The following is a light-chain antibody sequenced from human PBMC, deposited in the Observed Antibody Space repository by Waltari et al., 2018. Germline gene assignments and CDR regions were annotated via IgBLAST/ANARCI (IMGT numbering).Light chain of an antibody. J-gene: IGKJ1*01. CDR3: QQYDNYWT. CDR1: QSITNW. Sequence: DIQMTQSPSTPSASVGARVTITSRASQSITNWLAWYQQKPGKAPKLLIYKASNLESGVPSRFSGSGSGTEFTLTISSLQPDDFATYYCQQYDNYWTFGQGTKVEIK. CDR2: KAS. V-gene: IGKV1-5*03.